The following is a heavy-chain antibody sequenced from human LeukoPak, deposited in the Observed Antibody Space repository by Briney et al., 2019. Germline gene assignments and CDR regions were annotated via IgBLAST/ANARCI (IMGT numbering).Heavy chain of an antibody. D-gene: IGHD2-21*01. CDR2: LQYDGTNE. J-gene: IGHJ6*03. CDR1: RFTLSSYR. Sequence: GVSLTLSGAVSRFTLSSYRVLWLRPAPGRGRVGGAYLQYDGTNEQYADSVKGRFSISRSSSKNILYLQMHSLRAEATAFYSRGKDRFSNCVGCYYYYLDLWGKGTTVTISS. CDR3: GKDRFSNCVGCYYYYLDL. V-gene: IGHV3-30*02.